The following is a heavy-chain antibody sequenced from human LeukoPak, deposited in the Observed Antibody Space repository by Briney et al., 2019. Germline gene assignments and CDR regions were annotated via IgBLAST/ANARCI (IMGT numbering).Heavy chain of an antibody. D-gene: IGHD2-2*01. CDR1: GFTFSDYY. CDR2: ISSGGST. CDR3: AKDGYCSSTSCSSNAFDI. V-gene: IGHV3-11*01. J-gene: IGHJ3*02. Sequence: GGSLRLSCAVSGFTFSDYYMSWIRQAPGKGLEWVSYISSGGSTYYADSVKGRFTISRDNSKNTLYLQMNSLRAEDTAVYYCAKDGYCSSTSCSSNAFDIWGQGTMVTVSS.